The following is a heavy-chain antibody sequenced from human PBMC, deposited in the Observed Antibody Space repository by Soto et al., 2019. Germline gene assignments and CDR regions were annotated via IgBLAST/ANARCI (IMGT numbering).Heavy chain of an antibody. CDR3: AHKGGGDRILDY. CDR1: GFSLSTSGVG. CDR2: IYWDDAK. Sequence: QITLKESGPTLVKPTQTLTLTCTFSGFSLSTSGVGVGWIRQPPGKALEWVALIYWDDAKEYSPSLKSRLTNTKDTTKNQVALTMTNMDPVDTATYSCAHKGGGDRILDYWGQGTLVTVSS. D-gene: IGHD3-16*01. V-gene: IGHV2-5*02. J-gene: IGHJ4*02.